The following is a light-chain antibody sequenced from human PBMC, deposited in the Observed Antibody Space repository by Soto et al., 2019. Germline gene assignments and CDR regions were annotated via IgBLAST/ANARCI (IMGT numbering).Light chain of an antibody. Sequence: QSVLTQPASVSGSPGQSITISCTGTGSDVGGYNYVSWYQQHPGKAPKLMIYDVSNRPSGVSNRFSGSKSGNTASLTISGLQAEDEADYYCSSYTSSSVYVFGTGTKLTVL. V-gene: IGLV2-14*01. CDR3: SSYTSSSVYV. CDR2: DVS. CDR1: GSDVGGYNY. J-gene: IGLJ1*01.